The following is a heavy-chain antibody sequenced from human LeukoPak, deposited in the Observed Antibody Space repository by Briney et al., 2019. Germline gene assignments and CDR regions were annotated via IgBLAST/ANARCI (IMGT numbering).Heavy chain of an antibody. D-gene: IGHD3-22*01. CDR1: GFSFGNYA. V-gene: IGHV3-11*01. CDR3: ARLAGYFRRGSADPVFDY. Sequence: GSLRLSCAASGFSFGNYAMSWVRQAPGKGLEWVSYISSSGSTIYYADSVKGRFTISRDNAKNSLYLQMNSLRAEDTAVYYCARLAGYFRRGSADPVFDYWGQGTLVTVSS. CDR2: ISSSGSTI. J-gene: IGHJ4*02.